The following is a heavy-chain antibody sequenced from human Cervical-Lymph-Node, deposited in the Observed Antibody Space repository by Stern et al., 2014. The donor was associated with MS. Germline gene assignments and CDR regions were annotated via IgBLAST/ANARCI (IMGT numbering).Heavy chain of an antibody. CDR1: GFTFSDYY. V-gene: IGHV3-11*06. CDR2: ISTSGTHT. CDR3: YLYSSSPLLGD. D-gene: IGHD6-19*01. J-gene: IGHJ4*02. Sequence: VQLVESGGGLVKPGGSLTLSCAASGFTFSDYYMSWIRQAPGKGLEWISYISTSGTHTTYVDSVKGRFTISRDNAKNSLYLQMNSLRAEDTAVYYCYLYSSSPLLGDWGQGTLVTVSS.